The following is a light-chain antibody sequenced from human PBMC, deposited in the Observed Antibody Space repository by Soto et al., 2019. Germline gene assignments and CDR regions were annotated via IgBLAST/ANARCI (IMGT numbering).Light chain of an antibody. V-gene: IGKV3-15*01. CDR2: GAS. J-gene: IGKJ2*01. Sequence: EIVMTQSPATLSVSLGERATLSCRASQTVSRNLAWYQQKPGQAPRLLIYGASTRASGISTRFSGSGSGTEFTLTISGLLSEDFAVYYCHQYHDWPRTFGQGTKLEI. CDR1: QTVSRN. CDR3: HQYHDWPRT.